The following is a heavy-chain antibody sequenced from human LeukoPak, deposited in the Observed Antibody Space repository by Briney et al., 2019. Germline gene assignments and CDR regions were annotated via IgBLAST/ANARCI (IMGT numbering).Heavy chain of an antibody. CDR3: ARVATIKEGDYYYGMDV. J-gene: IGHJ6*02. CDR2: IYSGGST. D-gene: IGHD5-12*01. V-gene: IGHV3-66*01. CDR1: GFTVSSNY. Sequence: GGSLRLSCAASGFTVSSNYMSWVRQAPGKGLEWVSVIYSGGSTYYADSVKGRFTISRDNSKNTLYLQMNSLRAEDTAVYYCARVATIKEGDYYYGMDVWGQGTTVTVSS.